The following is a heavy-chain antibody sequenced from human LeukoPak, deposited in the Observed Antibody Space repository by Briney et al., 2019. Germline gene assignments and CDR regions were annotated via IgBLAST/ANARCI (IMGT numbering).Heavy chain of an antibody. J-gene: IGHJ5*02. CDR2: IYTSGST. D-gene: IGHD4-23*01. Sequence: SETLPLTCTVSGGSISSYYWSWIRQPAGKGLEWIGRIYTSGSTNYNPSLKSRVTMSVDTSKNQFSLKLSSVTAADTAVYYCARGPERDYGGNTNWFDPWGQGTLVTVSS. V-gene: IGHV4-4*07. CDR1: GGSISSYY. CDR3: ARGPERDYGGNTNWFDP.